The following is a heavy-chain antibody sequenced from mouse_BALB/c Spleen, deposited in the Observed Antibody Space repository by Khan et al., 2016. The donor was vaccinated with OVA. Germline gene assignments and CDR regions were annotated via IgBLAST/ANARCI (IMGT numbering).Heavy chain of an antibody. V-gene: IGHV3-2*02. CDR3: ARTARITY. J-gene: IGHJ2*01. CDR2: ISYSGST. Sequence: EVELVESGPGLVKPSQSLSLTCTVTGYSITSGYGWNWIRQFPGNKLEWMGYISYSGSTNYNPSLKSRISITRDTSKNQFFLQLNSVTTEDTATYYRARTARITYWGQGTTLTVSS. D-gene: IGHD1-2*01. CDR1: GYSITSGYG.